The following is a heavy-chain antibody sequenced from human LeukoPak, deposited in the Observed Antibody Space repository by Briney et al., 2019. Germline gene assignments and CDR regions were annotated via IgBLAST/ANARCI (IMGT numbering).Heavy chain of an antibody. V-gene: IGHV4-4*02. CDR1: GDSVSNNYC. Sequence: SETLSLTCAVFGDSVSNNYCWNWFRQSPGKGLEWIGEVYHSGSTNYNPSLKSRVIISVDKSKNQFSLVLNSVTAADTAVYYCARDRVPVAGTILDYWGQGILVIVAS. J-gene: IGHJ4*02. D-gene: IGHD6-19*01. CDR3: ARDRVPVAGTILDY. CDR2: VYHSGST.